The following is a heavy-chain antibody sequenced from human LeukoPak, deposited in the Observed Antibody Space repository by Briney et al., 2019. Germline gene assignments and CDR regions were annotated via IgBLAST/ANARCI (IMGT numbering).Heavy chain of an antibody. D-gene: IGHD3-22*01. Sequence: SETLSLTCTVSGGSISSYYWSWIRQPAGKGLEWIGRIYTSGSTNYNPSLKSRVTMSVDASKNQFSLKLSSVTAADTAVYYCARDTHYDSSGYYHVEYFQHWGQGTLVTVSS. CDR1: GGSISSYY. V-gene: IGHV4-4*07. CDR2: IYTSGST. J-gene: IGHJ1*01. CDR3: ARDTHYDSSGYYHVEYFQH.